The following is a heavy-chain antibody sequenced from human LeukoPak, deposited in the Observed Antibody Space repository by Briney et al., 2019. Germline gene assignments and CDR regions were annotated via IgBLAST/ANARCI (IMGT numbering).Heavy chain of an antibody. CDR1: GYSFTAYD. D-gene: IGHD2-8*02. J-gene: IGHJ6*02. CDR3: ARKKVYWYGMDV. CDR2: LNPNTTKT. V-gene: IGHV1-8*02. Sequence: ASVKVSCKASGYSFTAYDFIWVRRAPGQGLEWMGWLNPNTTKTGFAQKFQGRVTMTRNTSISTAYMELSSLRSEDTAVYYCARKKVYWYGMDVWGQGTTVTVSS.